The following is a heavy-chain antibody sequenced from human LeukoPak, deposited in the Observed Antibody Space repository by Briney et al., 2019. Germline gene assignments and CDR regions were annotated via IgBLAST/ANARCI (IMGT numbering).Heavy chain of an antibody. CDR3: TSTCEHSGYDLGY. J-gene: IGHJ4*02. Sequence: GGSLRLSCVGSGFPFSNAWMNWVRQAPGKGLEWVGRIKSKAIGAPTDYAAPVRGRLTISRDDSKNTLYLQMNSLKTEDTAVYYCTSTCEHSGYDLGYWGQGTLVTVSS. V-gene: IGHV3-15*01. CDR1: GFPFSNAW. CDR2: IKSKAIGAPT. D-gene: IGHD5-12*01.